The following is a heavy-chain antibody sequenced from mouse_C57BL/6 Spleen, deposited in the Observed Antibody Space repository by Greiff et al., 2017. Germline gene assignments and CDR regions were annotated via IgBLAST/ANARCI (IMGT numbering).Heavy chain of an antibody. J-gene: IGHJ1*03. CDR2: INPSSGYT. Sequence: QVQLQQSGAELARPGASVKMSCKASGYTFTSYTMHWVKQRPGQGLEWIGYINPSSGYTKYNQKFKDKATLTADKSSSTAYMQLSSLTSEDSAVYYCANGSSWYFEGWGTGTTVTVSS. D-gene: IGHD1-1*01. CDR1: GYTFTSYT. V-gene: IGHV1-4*01. CDR3: ANGSSWYFEG.